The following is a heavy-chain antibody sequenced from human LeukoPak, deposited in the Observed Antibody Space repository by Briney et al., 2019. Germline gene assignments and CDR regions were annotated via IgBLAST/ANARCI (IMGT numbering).Heavy chain of an antibody. Sequence: SETLSLTCAVYGGSFSGYYWSWIRQPPGKGLEWIGEINHSGSTNYNPSLKSRVTISVDTSKNQFSLKLSSVTAADTAVYYCAREDNLGSGSSPNDYWGQGTLVTVSS. J-gene: IGHJ4*02. D-gene: IGHD6-19*01. CDR2: INHSGST. CDR1: GGSFSGYY. CDR3: AREDNLGSGSSPNDY. V-gene: IGHV4-34*01.